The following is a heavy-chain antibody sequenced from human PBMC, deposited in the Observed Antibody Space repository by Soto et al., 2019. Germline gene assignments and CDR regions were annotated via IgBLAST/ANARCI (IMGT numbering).Heavy chain of an antibody. V-gene: IGHV3-23*01. CDR2: ILGPGDET. CDR3: AKESLGRHFDFDF. D-gene: IGHD3-9*01. Sequence: PGGSLRLSCAASGFTFSSYAMSWVRHTPGKGLEYVSGILGPGDETFYADSAKGRFTISRDNSNNILYLQMNSLRVEDTAVYYCAKESLGRHFDFDFWGHGTLVTVSS. CDR1: GFTFSSYA. J-gene: IGHJ4*01.